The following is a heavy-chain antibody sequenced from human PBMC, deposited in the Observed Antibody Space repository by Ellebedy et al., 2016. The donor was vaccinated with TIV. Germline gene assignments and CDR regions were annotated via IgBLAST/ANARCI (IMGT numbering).Heavy chain of an antibody. CDR1: GFTFSDYY. V-gene: IGHV3-72*01. CDR2: TRDKAHSYTT. CDR3: ARVGPEPVCSGDACDY. J-gene: IGHJ4*02. Sequence: GESLKISCAASGFTFSDYYMSWIRQAPGKGLEWVGRTRDKAHSYTTEYAASVKGRFTISRDDSKNSLYLQMHSLKAEDTAVYYCARVGPEPVCSGDACDYWGQGTLVTVSS. D-gene: IGHD2-8*02.